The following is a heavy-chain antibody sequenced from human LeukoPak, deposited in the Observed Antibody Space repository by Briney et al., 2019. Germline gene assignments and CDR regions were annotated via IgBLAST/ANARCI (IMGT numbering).Heavy chain of an antibody. CDR2: MNPNSGNT. CDR3: ARGEYYDSSGYVGFDY. V-gene: IGHV1-8*02. CDR1: GYTFTSYD. J-gene: IGHJ4*02. D-gene: IGHD3-22*01. Sequence: ASVKVSCKASGYTFTSYDINWVRQATGQGLAWMGWMNPNSGNTGYAQKFQGRVTMTRNTSISTAYMELSSLRSEDTAVYYCARGEYYDSSGYVGFDYWGQGTLVTVSS.